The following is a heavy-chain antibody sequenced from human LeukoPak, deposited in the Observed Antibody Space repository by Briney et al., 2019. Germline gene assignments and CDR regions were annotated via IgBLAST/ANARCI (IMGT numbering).Heavy chain of an antibody. Sequence: SGGSLRLSCAASGFTVSGNYMRWVRQAPGKGLEWVSVVFSGGATYYADSVTGRFTISRDGTKNTLCLQMNSLRVEDTAVYYCARGNGSVGCAFDIWGQGTMVTVSS. V-gene: IGHV3-53*01. CDR2: VFSGGAT. CDR3: ARGNGSVGCAFDI. J-gene: IGHJ3*02. CDR1: GFTVSGNY. D-gene: IGHD2-15*01.